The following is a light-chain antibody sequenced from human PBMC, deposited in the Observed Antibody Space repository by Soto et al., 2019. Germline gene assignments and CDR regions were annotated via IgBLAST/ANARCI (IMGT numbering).Light chain of an antibody. CDR2: ATS. Sequence: DIQMTQSPSSLSASVGDRVTITCRASQGISNYLAWYQQKPGKVPKLLIYATSTLQSGVPSRFSGSGSGTDFTLTISSLQPEDVATYYCQKYNSALITFGQGTRLEIK. CDR1: QGISNY. CDR3: QKYNSALIT. V-gene: IGKV1-27*01. J-gene: IGKJ5*01.